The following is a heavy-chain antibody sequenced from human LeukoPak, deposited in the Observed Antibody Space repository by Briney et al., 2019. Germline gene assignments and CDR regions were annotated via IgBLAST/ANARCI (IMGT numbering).Heavy chain of an antibody. V-gene: IGHV3-30*02. CDR3: AKLWGRIRVDF. CDR2: IRYDGSNK. D-gene: IGHD3-16*01. CDR1: GFTFSTYG. J-gene: IGHJ4*01. Sequence: GGSLRLSCAASGFTFSTYGMHWVRQAPGKGLEWVAFIRYDGSNKYYADSVKGRFTISRDNSKTTLYLQRNSLRVEETAVYYCAKLWGRIRVDFWGQEPWSPSPQ.